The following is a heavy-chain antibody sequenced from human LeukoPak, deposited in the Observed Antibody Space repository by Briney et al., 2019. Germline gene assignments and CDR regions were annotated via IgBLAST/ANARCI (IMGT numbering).Heavy chain of an antibody. J-gene: IGHJ4*02. Sequence: PETLSLTCTVSGGSISSSSYYWGWIRQPPGKGLEWIGSIYYSGSTYYNPSLKSRVTISVDTSKNQFSLKLSSVTAADTAVYYCARLSTVTTSFDYWGQGTLVTVSS. D-gene: IGHD4-17*01. CDR2: IYYSGST. CDR1: GGSISSSSYY. CDR3: ARLSTVTTSFDY. V-gene: IGHV4-39*07.